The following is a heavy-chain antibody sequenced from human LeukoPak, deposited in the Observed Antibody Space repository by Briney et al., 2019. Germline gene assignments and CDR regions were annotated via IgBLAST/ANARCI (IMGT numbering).Heavy chain of an antibody. J-gene: IGHJ5*02. CDR1: GYTFTGYY. Sequence: GASVKVSCKASGYTFTGYYMHWVRQAPGQGLEWMGWINPNSGGTNYAQKFQGRVTMTRDMSTNTDYMELSSLRSEDTAVYYCARDNSVEDTAWWFDPWGQGTLVTVSS. CDR2: INPNSGGT. D-gene: IGHD4-23*01. CDR3: ARDNSVEDTAWWFDP. V-gene: IGHV1-2*02.